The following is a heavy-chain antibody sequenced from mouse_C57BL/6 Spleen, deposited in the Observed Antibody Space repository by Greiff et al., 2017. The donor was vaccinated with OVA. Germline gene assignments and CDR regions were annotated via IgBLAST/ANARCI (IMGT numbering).Heavy chain of an antibody. CDR1: GFSLTSYG. CDR3: VRHWGILRGATDY. J-gene: IGHJ4*01. V-gene: IGHV2-6-1*01. CDR2: IWSDGST. D-gene: IGHD1-1*01. Sequence: QVQLKESGPGLVAPSQSLSITCTVSGFSLTSYGVHWVRQPPGQGLEWLGVIWSDGSTTYNSAIKSRLSISKTKTMSQVSFKMYSLHTNHTAMDSGVRHWGILRGATDYWGQGTSVTVSS.